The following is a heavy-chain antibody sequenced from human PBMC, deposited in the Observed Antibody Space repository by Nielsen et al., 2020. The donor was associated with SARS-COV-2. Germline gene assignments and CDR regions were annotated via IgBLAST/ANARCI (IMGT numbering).Heavy chain of an antibody. CDR3: AKDDVAESFFDH. J-gene: IGHJ1*01. CDR2: ISAYNGNI. D-gene: IGHD3-10*01. CDR1: GYTFTSYG. Sequence: ASVKVSCKASGYTFTSYGISWVRQAPGQGLEWMGWISAYNGNIKYAQKFQGRVTMTTDTSTSTAYLELRSLRSDDTAVYYCAKDDVAESFFDHWGQGTLVTVSS. V-gene: IGHV1-18*01.